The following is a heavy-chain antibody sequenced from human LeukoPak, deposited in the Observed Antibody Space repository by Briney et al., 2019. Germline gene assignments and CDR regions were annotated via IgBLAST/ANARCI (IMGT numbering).Heavy chain of an antibody. V-gene: IGHV4-61*01. CDR3: ARTPNRGYSGTWYFDY. CDR1: GGSVSSGSYY. D-gene: IGHD5-12*01. Sequence: SETLSLTCTVSGGSVSSGSYYWSWIRQPPGKGLEWIGYIYYSGSTNYNPSLESRVTISVDTSKNQFSLKLSSVTAADTAVYYCARTPNRGYSGTWYFDYWGQGTLVTVSS. CDR2: IYYSGST. J-gene: IGHJ4*02.